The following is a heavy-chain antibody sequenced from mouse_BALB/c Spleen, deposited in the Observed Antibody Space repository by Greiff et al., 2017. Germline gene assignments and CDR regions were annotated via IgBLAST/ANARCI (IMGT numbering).Heavy chain of an antibody. CDR3: ARTTATAMDY. CDR1: GFNIKDTY. Sequence: EVQLQESGAELVKPGASVKLSCTASGFNIKDTYMHWVKQRPEQGLEWIGRIDPANGNTKYDPKFQGKATITADTSSNTAYLQLSSLTSEDTAVYYCARTTATAMDYWGQGTSVTVSS. J-gene: IGHJ4*01. V-gene: IGHV14-3*02. CDR2: IDPANGNT. D-gene: IGHD1-2*01.